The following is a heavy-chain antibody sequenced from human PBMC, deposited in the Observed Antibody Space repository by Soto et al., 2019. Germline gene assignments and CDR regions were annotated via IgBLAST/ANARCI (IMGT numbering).Heavy chain of an antibody. Sequence: QVQLQESGQGLVKPSQTLSLTCTVSGGSISSGDYYWSWIRQHPEGLEWIGYIYYSGSTYYNPSLKSRVTISVDTSKNQFSLKLSSVTAADTAVYYCARWWSGSRQGFDPWGQGTLVTVSS. J-gene: IGHJ5*02. CDR3: ARWWSGSRQGFDP. CDR2: IYYSGST. D-gene: IGHD3-3*01. CDR1: GGSISSGDYY. V-gene: IGHV4-31*03.